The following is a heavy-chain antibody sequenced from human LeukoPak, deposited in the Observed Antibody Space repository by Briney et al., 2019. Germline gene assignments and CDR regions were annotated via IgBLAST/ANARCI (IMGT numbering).Heavy chain of an antibody. V-gene: IGHV4-59*12. Sequence: SETLSLTCTVSGGSISTYYWTWLRQPPGKGLEWIGYIYYSGSTNYNPSLRSRVTISIDTSKNQFSLKLSSVTAADTAVYYCARDYGGNAYYGMDVWGQGTTVTVSS. J-gene: IGHJ6*02. CDR1: GGSISTYY. CDR2: IYYSGST. D-gene: IGHD4-23*01. CDR3: ARDYGGNAYYGMDV.